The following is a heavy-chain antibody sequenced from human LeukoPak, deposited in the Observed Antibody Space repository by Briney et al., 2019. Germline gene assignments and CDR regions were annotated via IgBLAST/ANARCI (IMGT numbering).Heavy chain of an antibody. Sequence: SETLSLTCTVSGGSISSYYWSWIRQPPGKGLEWIGYIYYSGGTNYNPSLKSRVTISVDTSKNQFSLKLNSVTAADTAVYYCARGFSAADFDYWGQGTLVTVSS. D-gene: IGHD6-13*01. CDR3: ARGFSAADFDY. J-gene: IGHJ4*02. CDR2: IYYSGGT. CDR1: GGSISSYY. V-gene: IGHV4-59*01.